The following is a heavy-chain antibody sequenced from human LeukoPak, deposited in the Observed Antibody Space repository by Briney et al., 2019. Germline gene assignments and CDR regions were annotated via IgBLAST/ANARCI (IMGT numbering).Heavy chain of an antibody. D-gene: IGHD3-3*01. CDR3: ARARNYDFWSGYYEYYFDY. V-gene: IGHV3-11*01. J-gene: IGHJ4*02. CDR1: GFTFSDYY. Sequence: GGSLRLSCAASGFTFSDYYMSWIRQAPGKGLEWVSYISSSGSTIYYADSVKGRFTISRDNAKNSLYLQMNGLRAEDTAVYYCARARNYDFWSGYYEYYFDYWGQGTLVTVSS. CDR2: ISSSGSTI.